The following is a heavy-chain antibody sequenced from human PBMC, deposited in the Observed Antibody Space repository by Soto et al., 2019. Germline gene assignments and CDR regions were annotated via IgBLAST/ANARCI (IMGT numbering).Heavy chain of an antibody. CDR2: IYYSGST. CDR1: GGSISSGDYY. V-gene: IGHV4-30-4*01. CDR3: ARGGTIAAAGTRNWFDP. Sequence: QVQLQESGPGLVKPSQTLSLTCTVSGGSISSGDYYWSWIRQPPGKGLEWIGYIYYSGSTYYNPSLKSRVTISVDTSKHQFSLKLSSVTAADTAVYYCARGGTIAAAGTRNWFDPWGQGTLVTVSS. D-gene: IGHD6-13*01. J-gene: IGHJ5*02.